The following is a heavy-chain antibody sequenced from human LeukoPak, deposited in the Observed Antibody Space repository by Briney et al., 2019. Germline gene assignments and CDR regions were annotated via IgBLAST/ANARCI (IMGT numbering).Heavy chain of an antibody. CDR1: GGSISSSSYY. Sequence: PSETLSLTCTVSGGSISSSSYYWGWIRQPPGKGLEWIGTISYSGSTYYNSSLKSRVTISVDTSKNQFSLKLSSVTAADTAVYYCARTTEQWLVLIYWGQGTLVTVSS. D-gene: IGHD6-19*01. J-gene: IGHJ4*02. V-gene: IGHV4-39*07. CDR2: ISYSGST. CDR3: ARTTEQWLVLIY.